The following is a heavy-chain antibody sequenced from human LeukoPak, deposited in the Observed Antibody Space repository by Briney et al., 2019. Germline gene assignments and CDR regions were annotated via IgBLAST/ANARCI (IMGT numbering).Heavy chain of an antibody. D-gene: IGHD1-20*01. Sequence: TLSLTCTVSGGSISSYYWSWIRQPPGKALEWLARIDWDDDKYYSTSLKTRLTISKDTSKDQVVLTMTNMDPVDTATYYCARRYNWNDVDYFDYWGQGTLVTVSS. CDR1: GGSISSYYW. V-gene: IGHV2-70*11. CDR2: IDWDDDK. CDR3: ARRYNWNDVDYFDY. J-gene: IGHJ4*02.